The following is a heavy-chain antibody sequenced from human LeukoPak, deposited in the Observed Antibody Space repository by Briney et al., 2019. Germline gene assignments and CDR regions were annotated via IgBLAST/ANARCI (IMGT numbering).Heavy chain of an antibody. Sequence: SETLSLTCAVYGGSFSGYYWSWIRQPPGKGLEWIGEINHSGSTNYNPSLKSRVTISVDTSKNQFSLKLSSVTAADTAVYYCAGVPSPNDYWGQGTLVTVSS. CDR3: AGVPSPNDY. J-gene: IGHJ4*02. V-gene: IGHV4-34*01. CDR2: INHSGST. CDR1: GGSFSGYY.